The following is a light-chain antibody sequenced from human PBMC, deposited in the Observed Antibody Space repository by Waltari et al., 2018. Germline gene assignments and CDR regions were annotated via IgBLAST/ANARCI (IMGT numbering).Light chain of an antibody. CDR3: QQYNIYSLLT. V-gene: IGKV1-5*03. CDR2: KAS. CDR1: QSISNW. J-gene: IGKJ4*01. Sequence: DIQMTQSPSTLSASVGDRFTITCRASQSISNWLAWYQQKPGKAPKLLIYKASTLESGVPSRFSGSGSGTEFTLTISSLQPDDFATYYCQQYNIYSLLTFGGGTKVEIK.